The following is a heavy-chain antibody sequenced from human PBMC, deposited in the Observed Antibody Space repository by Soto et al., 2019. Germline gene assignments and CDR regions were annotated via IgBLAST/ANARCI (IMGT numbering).Heavy chain of an antibody. CDR2: FDPEDGET. CDR3: ATDLVYSGYDYYYYGMDV. V-gene: IGHV1-24*01. CDR1: GYTLTELS. J-gene: IGHJ6*02. Sequence: GPSVKVSCKVSGYTLTELSMHWVRQAPGKGLEWMGGFDPEDGETIYAQKFQGRVTMTEDTSTDTAYMELSSLRSEDTAVYYCATDLVYSGYDYYYYGMDVWGQGTAVTVYS. D-gene: IGHD5-12*01.